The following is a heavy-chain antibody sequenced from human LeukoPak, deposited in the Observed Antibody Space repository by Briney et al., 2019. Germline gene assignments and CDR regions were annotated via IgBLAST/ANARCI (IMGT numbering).Heavy chain of an antibody. D-gene: IGHD3-16*01. CDR3: GKEGGA. CDR1: GFTFSSYA. Sequence: GGSLRLSCAASGFTFSSYAMSWVRQAPGKGLEWVSAISGSGGSTYYADSLEGRLTIARDNSKDMVYLQMNSLKVEDTAIYYCGKEGGAWGQGTKVTVSS. V-gene: IGHV3-23*01. CDR2: ISGSGGST. J-gene: IGHJ5*02.